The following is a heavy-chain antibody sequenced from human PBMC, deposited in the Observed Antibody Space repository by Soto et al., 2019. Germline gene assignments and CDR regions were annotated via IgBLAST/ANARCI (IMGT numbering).Heavy chain of an antibody. CDR1: GFSFSSAW. CDR3: TTGSGEGY. CDR2: IRTKPEGETT. J-gene: IGHJ4*02. V-gene: IGHV3-15*07. Sequence: EVQLLESGGGLVKPGGSLRLSCAASGFSFSSAWMNWVRQAPGKGLEWVGRIRTKPEGETTDYPAPVKGRFTISRDDSKTTLDLQMTSLKIEDTAVYYCTTGSGEGYWGQGTLVTVSS. D-gene: IGHD6-25*01.